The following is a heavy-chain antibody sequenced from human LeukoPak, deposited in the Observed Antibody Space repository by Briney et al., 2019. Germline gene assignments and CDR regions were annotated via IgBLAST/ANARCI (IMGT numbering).Heavy chain of an antibody. V-gene: IGHV6-1*01. CDR2: TYYRSKWYN. D-gene: IGHD6-19*01. J-gene: IGHJ4*02. Sequence: SQTLSLTCAISGDSVSSNSAAWNWIRQSPSRGLEWMGRTYYRSKWYNDYAVSVKSRITINPDTSKNQFSLQLNSVTPEDTAVYYCARDQGYSSGWYSVLDYWGQGTLVTVSS. CDR1: GDSVSSNSAA. CDR3: ARDQGYSSGWYSVLDY.